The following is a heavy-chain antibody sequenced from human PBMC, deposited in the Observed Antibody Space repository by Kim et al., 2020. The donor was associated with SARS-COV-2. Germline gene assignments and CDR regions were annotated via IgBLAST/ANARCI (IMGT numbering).Heavy chain of an antibody. V-gene: IGHV3-13*01. CDR2: IGKGGDT. CDR3: AREAYSSNWNNWYFDL. D-gene: IGHD6-13*01. Sequence: GGSLRLSCAASGFTFSNSDMHWVRQSTGKGLEWVSAIGKGGDTYYPDSVKGRFTISRENAKNSLYLQMNSLRAGDTAVYYCAREAYSSNWNNWYFDLWG. J-gene: IGHJ2*01. CDR1: GFTFSNSD.